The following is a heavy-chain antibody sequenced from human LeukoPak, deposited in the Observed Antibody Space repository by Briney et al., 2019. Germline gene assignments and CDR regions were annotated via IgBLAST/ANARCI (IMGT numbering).Heavy chain of an antibody. D-gene: IGHD2-8*01. J-gene: IGHJ4*02. CDR3: ARHPYRMYYFDY. Sequence: SETLSLTCTVSGGSVSSSSYYWSWIRQPPGKGLEWIGYIYYSGSTNYNPSLKSRVTISVDTSKNQFSLKLSSVTAADTAVYYCARHPYRMYYFDYWGQGTLVTVSS. CDR1: GGSVSSSSYY. CDR2: IYYSGST. V-gene: IGHV4-61*01.